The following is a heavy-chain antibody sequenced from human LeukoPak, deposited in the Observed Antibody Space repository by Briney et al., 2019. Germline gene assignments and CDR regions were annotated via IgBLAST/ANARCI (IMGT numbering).Heavy chain of an antibody. D-gene: IGHD6-25*01. J-gene: IGHJ4*02. Sequence: KPSETLSLTCTVSGGSISSYYWSWIRQPPGKGLEWIGYIYYSGGTNYNPSLKSRVTISVDTSKDQFSLKLSSVTAADTAVYYCARIPPHSSSGSWVVVGSYFDYWGQGTPVTVSS. CDR3: ARIPPHSSSGSWVVVGSYFDY. CDR1: GGSISSYY. CDR2: IYYSGGT. V-gene: IGHV4-59*01.